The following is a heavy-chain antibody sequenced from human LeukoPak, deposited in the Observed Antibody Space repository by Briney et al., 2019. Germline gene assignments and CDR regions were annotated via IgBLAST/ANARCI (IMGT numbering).Heavy chain of an antibody. CDR3: ARSRGGDY. J-gene: IGHJ4*02. CDR1: GYTFTGYY. V-gene: IGHV1-2*02. Sequence: ASVKVSCKAYGYTFTGYYMQWVRQAPGQGLEWMGSINPNSGDTNYAQKFQGRVTMTRDTSISTAYMELSSLISDDTAVYYCARSRGGDYWGQGTRVTVSS. CDR2: INPNSGDT. D-gene: IGHD3-16*01.